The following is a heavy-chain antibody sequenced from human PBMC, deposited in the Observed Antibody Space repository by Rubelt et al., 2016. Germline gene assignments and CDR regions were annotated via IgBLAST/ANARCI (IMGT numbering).Heavy chain of an antibody. V-gene: IGHV4-34*01. CDR3: ARGSTMHYGMDV. CDR1: GGSFSGYY. D-gene: IGHD2-2*01. J-gene: IGHJ6*02. CDR2: INHSGST. Sequence: QVQLQQWGAGLLKPSETLTLTCAVYGGSFSGYYWSWIRQPPGKGLEWIGEINHSGSTNYNPSLKSRVTISVDTSKNQFSLKLSSVTAADTAVYYCARGSTMHYGMDVWGQGTTVTVSS.